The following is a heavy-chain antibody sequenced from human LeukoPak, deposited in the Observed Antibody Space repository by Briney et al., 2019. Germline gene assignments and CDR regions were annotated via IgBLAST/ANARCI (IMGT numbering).Heavy chain of an antibody. Sequence: GGSLRLSCAASGFTFDDYGMSWVRQAPGKGLEWVSGINWNGGSTGYADSVKGRFTISRDNAKNSLYLQMNSLRTEDTAVYYCAKVHPEVTSLDYWGQGTLVTVSS. D-gene: IGHD4-11*01. CDR2: INWNGGST. CDR1: GFTFDDYG. CDR3: AKVHPEVTSLDY. J-gene: IGHJ4*02. V-gene: IGHV3-20*04.